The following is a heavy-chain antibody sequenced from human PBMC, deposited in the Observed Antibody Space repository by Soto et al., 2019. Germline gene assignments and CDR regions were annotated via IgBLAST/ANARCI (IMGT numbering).Heavy chain of an antibody. V-gene: IGHV3-11*05. D-gene: IGHD6-13*01. CDR2: ISSSTSHT. CDR1: GFTFSDYY. J-gene: IGHJ4*02. CDR3: ARGRGAAADDFDF. Sequence: QVQLVESGGGLVKPGGSLRLSCAVSGFTFSDYYMTWIRQAPGKGLEWVSYISSSTSHTNYADSVKGRFTISRDNAKNSLLLQMNSLRAEDTAVYDCARGRGAAADDFDFWGQGTLVTVSS.